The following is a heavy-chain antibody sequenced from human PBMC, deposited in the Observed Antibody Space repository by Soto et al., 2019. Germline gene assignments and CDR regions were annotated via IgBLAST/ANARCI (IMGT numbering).Heavy chain of an antibody. V-gene: IGHV4-59*01. CDR1: RGSISSYY. D-gene: IGHD3-10*01. J-gene: IGHJ5*02. Sequence: WETLSLTCTVSRGSISSYYWSWIRQPPGKGLEWIGYIYYSGSTNYNPSLKSRVTISVDTSKNQFSLKLSSVTAADTAVYYCARERLYGSGRPTFDPWGQGTLVTVSS. CDR3: ARERLYGSGRPTFDP. CDR2: IYYSGST.